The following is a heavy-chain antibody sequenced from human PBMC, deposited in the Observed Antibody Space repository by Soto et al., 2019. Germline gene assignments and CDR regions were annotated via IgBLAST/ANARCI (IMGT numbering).Heavy chain of an antibody. CDR1: GFTFSSYW. D-gene: IGHD1-1*01. CDR2: INSDGSST. Sequence: GGSLRLSCAASGFTFSSYWMHWVRQAPGKGLVWVSRINSDGSSTSYADSVKGRFTISRDNAKNTLYLQMNSLRAEDTAVYYCARVSDDLFYYYYGMDVWGQGTTVTVSS. J-gene: IGHJ6*02. V-gene: IGHV3-74*01. CDR3: ARVSDDLFYYYYGMDV.